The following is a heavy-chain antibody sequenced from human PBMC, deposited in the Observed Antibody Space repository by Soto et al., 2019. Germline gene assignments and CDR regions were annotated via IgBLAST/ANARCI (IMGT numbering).Heavy chain of an antibody. V-gene: IGHV3-33*01. Sequence: GGSLRLSCAGSGFTFSSYGMHRVRQAPGKGLEWVAVIWYDGSNKYYADSVKGRFTISRDNSKNTLYLQMNSLRAEDTAVYYCARDSSVGATDYWGQGTLVTVSS. CDR1: GFTFSSYG. J-gene: IGHJ4*02. D-gene: IGHD1-26*01. CDR2: IWYDGSNK. CDR3: ARDSSVGATDY.